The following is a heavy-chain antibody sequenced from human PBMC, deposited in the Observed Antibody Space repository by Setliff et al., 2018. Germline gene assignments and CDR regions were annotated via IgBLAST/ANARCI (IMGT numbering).Heavy chain of an antibody. CDR3: AADFPGGAFPFDY. Sequence: PGGSLRLSCAASGFTFSAAWMTWLRLGPGKGLEWVALIKGPGATDYSASVKDRFTISRXXXKNXXXXXXXXXXXXXXXXYYCAADFPGGAFPFDYLGQGTMVTV. J-gene: IGHJ4*02. D-gene: IGHD2-21*01. CDR2: IKGPGAT. CDR1: GFTFSAAW. V-gene: IGHV3-15*01.